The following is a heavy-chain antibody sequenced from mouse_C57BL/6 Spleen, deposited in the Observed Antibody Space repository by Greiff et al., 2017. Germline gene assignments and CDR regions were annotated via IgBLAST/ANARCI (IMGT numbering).Heavy chain of an antibody. CDR3: ARGDYSNPFDY. D-gene: IGHD2-5*01. CDR1: GYTFTDYN. CDR2: INPNNGGT. J-gene: IGHJ2*01. V-gene: IGHV1-18*01. Sequence: EVQLQQSGPELVKPGASVKIPCKASGYTFTDYNMDWVKQSHGKSLEWIGDINPNNGGTIYNQKFKGKATLTVDKSSSTAYMELRSLTSEDTAVYYCARGDYSNPFDYWGQGTTLTVSS.